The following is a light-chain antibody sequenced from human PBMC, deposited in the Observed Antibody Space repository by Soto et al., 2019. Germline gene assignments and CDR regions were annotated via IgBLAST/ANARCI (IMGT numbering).Light chain of an antibody. V-gene: IGLV2-8*01. CDR2: DVS. J-gene: IGLJ2*01. CDR3: SSYVASNTLA. Sequence: QPVLTQPPSASGSPGQSVAISCTGTTSDVGGYNYVSWYQQHPGKAPKLIIYDVSKRPSGVPDRFSGSKSGNTASLTVSGLQGEDEADYYCSSYVASNTLAFGGVTKVSVL. CDR1: TSDVGGYNY.